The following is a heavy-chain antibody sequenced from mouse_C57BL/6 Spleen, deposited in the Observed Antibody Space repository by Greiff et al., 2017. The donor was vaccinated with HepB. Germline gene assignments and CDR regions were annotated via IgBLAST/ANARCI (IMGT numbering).Heavy chain of an antibody. D-gene: IGHD1-1*01. CDR1: GYAFSSSW. J-gene: IGHJ2*01. CDR3: ARLPTVVAGDY. Sequence: VQLQQSGPELVKPGASVKISCKASGYAFSSSWMNWVKQRPGKGLEWIGRIYPGDGDTNYNGKFKGKATLTADKSSSTAYMQLSSLTSEDSAVYFCARLPTVVAGDYWGQGTTLTVSS. V-gene: IGHV1-82*01. CDR2: IYPGDGDT.